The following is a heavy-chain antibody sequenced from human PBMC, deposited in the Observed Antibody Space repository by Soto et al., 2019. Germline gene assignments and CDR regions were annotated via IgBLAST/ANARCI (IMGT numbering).Heavy chain of an antibody. J-gene: IGHJ4*02. Sequence: DVRLVESGGGLVQPGGSLRLSCTASGFSVGRLFMTWVRQAPGKGLEWVSVLSRDDTTYYADSVKGRFTISRDISKNTLFLEMNSLRAEDTAVYHCARDIFGGSYDFWHGGQGTLVTVSS. CDR3: ARDIFGGSYDFWH. CDR2: LSRDDTT. CDR1: GFSVGRLF. V-gene: IGHV3-66*01. D-gene: IGHD3-3*01.